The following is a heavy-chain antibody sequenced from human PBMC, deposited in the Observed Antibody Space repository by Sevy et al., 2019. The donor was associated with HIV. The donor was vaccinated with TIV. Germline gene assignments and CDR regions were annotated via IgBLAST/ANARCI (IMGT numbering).Heavy chain of an antibody. D-gene: IGHD2-15*01. CDR1: GFTFRSYV. J-gene: IGHJ4*02. V-gene: IGHV3-23*01. Sequence: GGSLRLSCAASGFTFRSYVMSWVRQAPGKGLEWVSGISGSGGSTYYADSVKGRFTISRDNPKNTLYLQMNSLRAEDTAVYYCAKAKTVAAGFDYWGQGTLVTVSS. CDR3: AKAKTVAAGFDY. CDR2: ISGSGGST.